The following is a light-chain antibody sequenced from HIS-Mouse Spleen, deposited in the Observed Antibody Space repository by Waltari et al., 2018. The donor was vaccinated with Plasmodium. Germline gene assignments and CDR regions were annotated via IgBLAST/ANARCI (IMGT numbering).Light chain of an antibody. Sequence: EIVLTQSPATSSLSPGERTTLSCRASPSVSSYLAWYQQKPGQPPRLLIYDASNRATGIPARFSGSGSGTDFTLTISSLEPEDFAVYYCQQRSNWPRVLTFGGGTKVEIK. CDR2: DAS. V-gene: IGKV3-11*01. CDR3: QQRSNWPRVLT. CDR1: PSVSSY. J-gene: IGKJ4*01.